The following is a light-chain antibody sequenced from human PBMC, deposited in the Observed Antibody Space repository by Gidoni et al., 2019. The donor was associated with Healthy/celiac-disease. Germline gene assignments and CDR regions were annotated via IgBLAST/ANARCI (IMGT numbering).Light chain of an antibody. J-gene: IGLJ2*01. CDR1: ALPKQY. CDR2: KDS. V-gene: IGLV3-25*03. CDR3: QSADSSGTYVV. Sequence: YELTQPPSGSVSQGQTSRITCSGDALPKQYAYWYQQKPGQAPVLVIYKDSERPSGIPERFSGSSSGTTVTLTISGVQAEDEADYYCQSADSSGTYVVFGGGTKLTVL.